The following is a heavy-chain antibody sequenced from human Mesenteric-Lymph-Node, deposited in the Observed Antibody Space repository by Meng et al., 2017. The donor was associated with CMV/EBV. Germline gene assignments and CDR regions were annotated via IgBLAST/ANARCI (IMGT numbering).Heavy chain of an antibody. D-gene: IGHD6-19*01. CDR1: GDSVSSNSAA. Sequence: QTHSLTRAISGDSVSSNSAAWNWIRQSPSRGLEWLGRTYYRSKWYTDYAFSVKGRITINSDTSKNHFSLQLNSVTPEDTAVYYCARDAATSGYSSGFYRPFDPWGQGSLVTVSS. V-gene: IGHV6-1*01. CDR2: TYYRSKWYT. J-gene: IGHJ5*02. CDR3: ARDAATSGYSSGFYRPFDP.